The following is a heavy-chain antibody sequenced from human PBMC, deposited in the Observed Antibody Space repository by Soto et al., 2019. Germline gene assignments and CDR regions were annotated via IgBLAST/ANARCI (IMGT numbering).Heavy chain of an antibody. CDR3: ARATGTLRSRNCDY. J-gene: IGHJ4*02. CDR1: GGSISSGGYY. Sequence: SETLSLTCNVSGGSISSGGYYWTWIRQPPGKGLEWIGSIYHTGSTYYSKSLRSRLTMSVDTSKSQFSLRLSSVTAADTAVYYCARATGTLRSRNCDYWGQGSLVTVSS. CDR2: IYHTGST. D-gene: IGHD1-1*01. V-gene: IGHV4-31*03.